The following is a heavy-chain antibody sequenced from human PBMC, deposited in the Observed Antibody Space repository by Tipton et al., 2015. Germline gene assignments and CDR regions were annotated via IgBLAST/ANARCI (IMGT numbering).Heavy chain of an antibody. D-gene: IGHD6-6*01. V-gene: IGHV3-53*01. CDR3: ARGNIAARMTFDY. CDR1: GFFVSSSN. CDR2: MYSGGIT. J-gene: IGHJ4*02. Sequence: SLRLSCAASGFFVSSSNMNWVRQAPGKGLEWVSVMYSGGITDYADSVKGRFTISRDNSKNTLYLQMNSLRVEDTAVYYCARGNIAARMTFDYWGQGVLVTVSS.